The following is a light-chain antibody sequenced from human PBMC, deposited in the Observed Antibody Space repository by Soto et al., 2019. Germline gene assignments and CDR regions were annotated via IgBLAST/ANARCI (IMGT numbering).Light chain of an antibody. CDR3: QKYNNAWT. V-gene: IGKV1-27*01. Sequence: DIQMTQSPSTLSASVGERVTITCRASQTISTWLAWHQQKPGQVPKLLIYCASILQSGFPSRFSGSGSGTDFTLTISSLQHEDVATYYCQKYNNAWTFGQGTKVDI. CDR1: QTISTW. CDR2: CAS. J-gene: IGKJ1*01.